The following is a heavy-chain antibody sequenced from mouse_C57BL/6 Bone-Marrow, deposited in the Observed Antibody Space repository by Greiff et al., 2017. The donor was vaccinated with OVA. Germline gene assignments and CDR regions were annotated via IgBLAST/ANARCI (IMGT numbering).Heavy chain of an antibody. J-gene: IGHJ3*01. CDR2: ISSGSSTI. D-gene: IGHD2-3*01. CDR1: GFTFSDYG. Sequence: EVQLVESGGGLVKPGGSLKLSCAASGFTFSDYGIHWVRQAPEKGLEWVAYISSGSSTIYYADTVKGRFTISRDNAKNTLFLQMTSLRSEDTAMYYCARKDGYYFWFAYWGQGTLVTVSA. V-gene: IGHV5-17*01. CDR3: ARKDGYYFWFAY.